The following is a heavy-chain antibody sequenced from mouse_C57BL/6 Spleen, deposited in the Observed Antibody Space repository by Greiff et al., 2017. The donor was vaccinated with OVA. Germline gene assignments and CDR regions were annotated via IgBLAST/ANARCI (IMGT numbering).Heavy chain of an antibody. V-gene: IGHV1-80*01. CDR3: ARSLITTVVNYAMDY. CDR1: GYAFSSYW. J-gene: IGHJ4*01. Sequence: QVQLQQSGAELVKPGASVKISCKASGYAFSSYWMNWVKQRPGKGLEWIGQIYPGDGDTNYNGKFKGKATLTAVKSSSTAYMQLSSLTSEDSAVYFGARSLITTVVNYAMDYWGQGTSVTVSS. D-gene: IGHD1-1*01. CDR2: IYPGDGDT.